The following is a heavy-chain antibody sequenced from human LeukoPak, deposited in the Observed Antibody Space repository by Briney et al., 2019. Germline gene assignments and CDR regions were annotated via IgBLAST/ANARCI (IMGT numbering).Heavy chain of an antibody. J-gene: IGHJ4*02. CDR2: ISSSSSYI. Sequence: GGSLRLSCAASGFTFSSYGMHWVRQAPGKGLEWVSSISSSSSYIYYADSVKGRFTISRDNAKNSLYLQMNSLRAEDTAVYYCAREAGYSSSWYYFDYWGQGTLVTVSS. V-gene: IGHV3-21*01. CDR1: GFTFSSYG. D-gene: IGHD6-13*01. CDR3: AREAGYSSSWYYFDY.